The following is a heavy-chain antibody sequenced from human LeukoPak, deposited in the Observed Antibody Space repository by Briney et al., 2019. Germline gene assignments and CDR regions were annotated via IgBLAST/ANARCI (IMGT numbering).Heavy chain of an antibody. CDR1: GFTFSSYA. J-gene: IGHJ3*02. CDR2: ISGSGGST. V-gene: IGHV3-23*01. Sequence: GGSLRLSCAASGFTFSSYAMSWVRQAPGKGLEWVSAISGSGGSTYYADSVKGRFTISRDNSKNTLYLQMSSLRAEDTAVYYCAKDFQWLVQTTKDAFDIWGQGTMVTVSS. D-gene: IGHD6-19*01. CDR3: AKDFQWLVQTTKDAFDI.